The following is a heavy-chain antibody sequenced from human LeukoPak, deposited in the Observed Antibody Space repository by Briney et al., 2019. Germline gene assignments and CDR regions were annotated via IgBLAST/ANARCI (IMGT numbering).Heavy chain of an antibody. CDR3: ARERSVSSGYYYYYYYMDV. CDR2: IYYSGST. V-gene: IGHV4-59*01. Sequence: SETLSLTCTVSGGSISSYYWSWIRQPPGKGLEWIGYIYYSGSTNYNPSLKSRVTISVDTSKNQFSLKLSSVTAADTAMYYCARERSVSSGYYYYYYYMDVWGKGTTVTVSS. D-gene: IGHD3-22*01. CDR1: GGSISSYY. J-gene: IGHJ6*03.